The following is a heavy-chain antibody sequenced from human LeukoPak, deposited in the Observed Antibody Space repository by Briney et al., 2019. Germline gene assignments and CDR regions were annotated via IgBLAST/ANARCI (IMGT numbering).Heavy chain of an antibody. Sequence: GGPLRLSCAASGFAFSRYAMHWVPQTPGKGLEWMALIWYDESTSYYADSVKGRFTISRDNSNNTLYLQMNSLRAADTAVYYCARRSYGDYEAWFDPWGQGTLVTVSS. D-gene: IGHD4-17*01. CDR1: GFAFSRYA. CDR3: ARRSYGDYEAWFDP. V-gene: IGHV3-33*08. J-gene: IGHJ5*02. CDR2: IWYDESTS.